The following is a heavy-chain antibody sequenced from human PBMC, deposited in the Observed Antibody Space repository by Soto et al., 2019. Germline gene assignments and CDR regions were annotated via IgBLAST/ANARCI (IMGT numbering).Heavy chain of an antibody. D-gene: IGHD3-3*01. V-gene: IGHV3-73*01. CDR1: GFTFSGSA. Sequence: EVQLVESGGGLVQPGGSLKLSCAASGFTFSGSAMHWVRQASGTGLEWVGRIRSKANSYATAYAASVKGSFTISRDDSQNTAYQQMNSPKTEDTAVYYCTRHGDYLESYYYYMDGWGKGTTVTVSS. CDR2: IRSKANSYAT. J-gene: IGHJ6*03. CDR3: TRHGDYLESYYYYMDG.